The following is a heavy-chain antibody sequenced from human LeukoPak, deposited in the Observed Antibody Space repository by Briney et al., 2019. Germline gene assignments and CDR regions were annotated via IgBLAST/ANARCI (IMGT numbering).Heavy chain of an antibody. Sequence: ASVKVSCKASGYTFTGYDINWVRQATGQGLEWMGWINPNSGGTNYAQKLQGRVTMTTDTSTSTAYMELRSLRSDDAAVYYCARERGIAAAGTLGYWGQGTLVTVSS. CDR1: GYTFTGYD. V-gene: IGHV1-18*01. J-gene: IGHJ4*02. CDR2: INPNSGGT. CDR3: ARERGIAAAGTLGY. D-gene: IGHD6-13*01.